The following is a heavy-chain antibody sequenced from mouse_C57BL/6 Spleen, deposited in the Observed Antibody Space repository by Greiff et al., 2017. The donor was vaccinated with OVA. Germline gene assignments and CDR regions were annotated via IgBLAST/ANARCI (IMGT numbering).Heavy chain of an antibody. CDR2: IDPSDSYT. CDR3: ARMITTVDYAMDY. D-gene: IGHD1-1*01. Sequence: QVQLQQPGAELVKPGASVKLSCKASGYTFTSYWMQWVTQRPGQGLEWIGEIDPSDSYTNYNQKFKGKATLTVDTSSSTAYMQLSSLTSEDSAVYYCARMITTVDYAMDYWGQGTSVTVSS. J-gene: IGHJ4*01. V-gene: IGHV1-50*01. CDR1: GYTFTSYW.